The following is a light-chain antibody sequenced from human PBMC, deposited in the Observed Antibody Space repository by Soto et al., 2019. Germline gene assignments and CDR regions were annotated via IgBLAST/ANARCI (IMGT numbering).Light chain of an antibody. J-gene: IGKJ4*01. CDR2: GAS. CDR1: QSVSTN. CDR3: QHYNNLWG. Sequence: EIVMTQSPATLSVSPGERVTLSCRASQSVSTNLAWYQQKPGQAPRPLIYGASTRATGVPARSSGSGSGTEFTLTISSLQSEDFAVYYCQHYNNLWGFGGGTKVEIK. V-gene: IGKV3-15*01.